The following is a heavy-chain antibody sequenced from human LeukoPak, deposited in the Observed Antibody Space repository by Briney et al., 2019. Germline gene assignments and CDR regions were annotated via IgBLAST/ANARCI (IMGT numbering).Heavy chain of an antibody. CDR3: ASPLWFGESYGMDV. V-gene: IGHV1-69*13. J-gene: IGHJ6*02. CDR1: GGTFSSYA. D-gene: IGHD3-10*01. Sequence: ASVKVSCKASGGTFSSYAISWVRQAPGQGLEWMGGIIPIFGTANYAQKFQGRVTITADESTSTAYMELSSLRSEDTAVYYCASPLWFGESYGMDVWGQGTTVTVSS. CDR2: IIPIFGTA.